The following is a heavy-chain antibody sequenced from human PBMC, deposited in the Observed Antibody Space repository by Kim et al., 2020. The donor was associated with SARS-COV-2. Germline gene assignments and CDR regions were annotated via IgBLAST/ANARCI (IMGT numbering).Heavy chain of an antibody. J-gene: IGHJ4*02. D-gene: IGHD3-10*01. Sequence: TYYADSGNGRFTISRDKSTNTLYLQMNSRRAEDTAVYYCARDGSPGWFSVWGQGTLVTVSS. CDR3: ARDGSPGWFSV. V-gene: IGHV3-53*01. CDR2: T.